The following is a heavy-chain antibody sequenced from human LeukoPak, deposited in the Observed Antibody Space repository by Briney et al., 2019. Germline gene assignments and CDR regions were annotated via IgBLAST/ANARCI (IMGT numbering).Heavy chain of an antibody. CDR1: GFPLSSYA. J-gene: IGHJ4*02. CDR2: ITDIGDDT. V-gene: IGHV3-23*01. Sequence: GGSLRLSCAASGFPLSSYAMSWVRHAPGKGREWVSIITDIGDDTVHAVSVEGRFTISRDNSKNTLYLQMSSLRAEDTAVYYCAKGIGPSAPNGRVFDFWGQGTLVTVSS. D-gene: IGHD2-15*01. CDR3: AKGIGPSAPNGRVFDF.